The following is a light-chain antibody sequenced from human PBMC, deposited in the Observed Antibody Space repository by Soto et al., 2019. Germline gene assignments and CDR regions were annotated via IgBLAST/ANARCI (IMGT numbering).Light chain of an antibody. J-gene: IGKJ1*01. Sequence: DIQMTQSPSTLSASVGDRVTITCRASQSISTWLAWYQQKPGKAPKVLIYEASSVESGVPSRFSGSGSGTEFTLTISSLQPDDFATYYCQQYSSYSFGQGTKVEIK. CDR3: QQYSSYS. V-gene: IGKV1-5*03. CDR1: QSISTW. CDR2: EAS.